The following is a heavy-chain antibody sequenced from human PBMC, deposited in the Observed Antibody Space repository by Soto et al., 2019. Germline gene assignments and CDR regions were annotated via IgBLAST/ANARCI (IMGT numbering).Heavy chain of an antibody. V-gene: IGHV3-9*01. CDR1: GFTFDDYA. Sequence: GGSLRLSCAASGFTFDDYAMHWVRQAPGKGLEWVSGISWNSGSIGYADSVKGRFTISRDNAKNSLYLQMNSLRAEDTALYYCAKDTGYDYDFWSGSLGFDPWGQGTLVTVSS. D-gene: IGHD3-3*01. J-gene: IGHJ5*02. CDR2: ISWNSGSI. CDR3: AKDTGYDYDFWSGSLGFDP.